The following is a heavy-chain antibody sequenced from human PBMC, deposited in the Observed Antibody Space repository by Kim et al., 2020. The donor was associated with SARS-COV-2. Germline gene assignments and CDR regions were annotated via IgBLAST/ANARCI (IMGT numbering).Heavy chain of an antibody. CDR2: INWNGGST. CDR3: ARERYSSSWYLGDAFDI. Sequence: GGSLRLSCAASGFTFDDYGMSWVRQAPGKGLEWVSGINWNGGSTGYADSVKGRFTISRDNAKNSLYLQMNSLRAEDTALYHCARERYSSSWYLGDAFDIWGQGTMVTVSS. CDR1: GFTFDDYG. J-gene: IGHJ3*02. V-gene: IGHV3-20*01. D-gene: IGHD6-13*01.